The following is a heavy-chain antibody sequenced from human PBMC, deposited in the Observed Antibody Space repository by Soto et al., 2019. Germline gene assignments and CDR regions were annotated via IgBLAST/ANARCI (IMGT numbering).Heavy chain of an antibody. Sequence: ASVKVSCKASGYTLTSYGISWVRQAPGQGLEWVGWISVYNGDTHYAQKFQGRVTMTTDTSTSTAYMELRSLRSDDTAVYYCATPTGYSYYYYGMEVWGHGTKVTVSS. CDR2: ISVYNGDT. J-gene: IGHJ6*02. CDR3: ATPTGYSYYYYGMEV. CDR1: GYTLTSYG. V-gene: IGHV1-18*01. D-gene: IGHD3-9*01.